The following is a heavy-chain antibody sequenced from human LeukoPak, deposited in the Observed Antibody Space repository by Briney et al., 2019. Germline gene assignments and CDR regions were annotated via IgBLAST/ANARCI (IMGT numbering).Heavy chain of an antibody. CDR2: IRSNGGST. Sequence: PGGSLRLSCSASAFTFSAYVIHWVRQAPGKGLEYFSAIRSNGGSTYYADSVKGRFTISRDNSKNTLYLQMSSLRTEDSAVYYCVKGGGYCSSTNCPPPYYFDYWGQGTLVTVSS. V-gene: IGHV3-64D*06. CDR3: VKGGGYCSSTNCPPPYYFDY. J-gene: IGHJ4*02. D-gene: IGHD2-2*01. CDR1: AFTFSAYV.